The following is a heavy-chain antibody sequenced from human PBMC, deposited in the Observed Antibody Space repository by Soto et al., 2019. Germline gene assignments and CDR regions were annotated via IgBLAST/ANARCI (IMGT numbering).Heavy chain of an antibody. J-gene: IGHJ5*02. V-gene: IGHV1-3*05. CDR2: INAGIGNT. CDR3: ARDGIAAAGTSWFDP. CDR1: GYTSTTNA. D-gene: IGHD6-13*01. Sequence: QVQLVQSGAEEKKPGASVKVSCKASGYTSTTNAMHWVRKAPDQGLEWMGWINAGIGNTKYSQKFKGRATITTDTSASTAYMELSSLRSEDTAVYYCARDGIAAAGTSWFDPWGQGTLVTVSS.